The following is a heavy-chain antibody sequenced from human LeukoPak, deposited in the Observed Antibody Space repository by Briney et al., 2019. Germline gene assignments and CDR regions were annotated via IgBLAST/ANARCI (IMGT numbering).Heavy chain of an antibody. CDR3: ARMTVSGRDNWFDP. D-gene: IGHD6-19*01. CDR2: IIPIFGTA. CDR1: GGTFSSYA. Sequence: SVKVSCKASGGTFSSYAISWVRQAPGQGLEWMGGIIPIFGTANYAQKFQGRVTITRNTSINTAYMELSSLRSEDTAVYYCARMTVSGRDNWFDPWGQGTLVTVSS. V-gene: IGHV1-69*05. J-gene: IGHJ5*02.